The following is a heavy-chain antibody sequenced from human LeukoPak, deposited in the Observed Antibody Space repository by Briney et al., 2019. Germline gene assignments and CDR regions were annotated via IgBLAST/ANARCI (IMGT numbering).Heavy chain of an antibody. CDR1: GFTFSSYE. J-gene: IGHJ4*02. V-gene: IGHV3-48*03. D-gene: IGHD5/OR15-5a*01. Sequence: GGSLRLSCAASGFTFSSYEMNWVRQAPGKGLEWVSYISGSGSTIYYADPVKGRFTISRDYAKRSLYLQMNSLRAEDTAVYYCARDGLPDYWGQGTLVTVSS. CDR3: ARDGLPDY. CDR2: ISGSGSTI.